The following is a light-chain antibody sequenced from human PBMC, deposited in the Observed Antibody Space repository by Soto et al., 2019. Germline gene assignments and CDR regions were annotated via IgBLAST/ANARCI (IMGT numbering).Light chain of an antibody. CDR3: QQYGDSLIT. J-gene: IGKJ5*01. V-gene: IGKV3-20*01. CDR2: AAS. Sequence: VLTLSPGSVSLSPGERVTLSCRASERVSGGSLAWYQQRLGQAPRLLIYAASSRAAGVPDRFRGSGSGTDFSLTISRLEPEDFAVYYCQQYGDSLITFGQGTRLEIK. CDR1: ERVSGGS.